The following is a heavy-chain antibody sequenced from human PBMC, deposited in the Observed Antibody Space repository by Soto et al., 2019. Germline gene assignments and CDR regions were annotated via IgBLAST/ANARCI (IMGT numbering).Heavy chain of an antibody. D-gene: IGHD6-13*01. CDR1: GYTFTGYY. CDR3: ARVGSSSSRWFDP. J-gene: IGHJ5*02. Sequence: ASVKVSCKASGYTFTGYYMHWVRQAPGQGLEWMGWINPNSGGTNYAQKFQGWVTMTRDTSISTAYMELSRLRSDDTAVYYCARVGSSSSRWFDPWGQGTPVTVSS. CDR2: INPNSGGT. V-gene: IGHV1-2*04.